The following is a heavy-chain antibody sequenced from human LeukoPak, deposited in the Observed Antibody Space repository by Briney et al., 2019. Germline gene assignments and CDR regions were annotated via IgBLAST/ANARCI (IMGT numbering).Heavy chain of an antibody. CDR2: IIPIFGTA. Sequence: SVKVSCKASGGTFSSYAISWVRRAPGQGLEWMGGIIPIFGTANYAQKFQGRVTITADESTSTAYMELSSLRFEDTAVYYCARSHSRGYSYGPPPYWGQGTLVTVSS. CDR3: ARSHSRGYSYGPPPY. D-gene: IGHD5-18*01. J-gene: IGHJ4*02. CDR1: GGTFSSYA. V-gene: IGHV1-69*01.